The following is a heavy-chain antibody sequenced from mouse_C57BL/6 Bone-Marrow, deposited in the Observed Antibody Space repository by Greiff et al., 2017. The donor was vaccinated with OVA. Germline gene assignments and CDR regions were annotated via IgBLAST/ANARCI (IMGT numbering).Heavy chain of an antibody. V-gene: IGHV1-69*01. Sequence: QVQLQQPGAELVMPGASVKLSCKASGYTFTSYWMHWVTQRPGQGLEWIGEIDPSDSYTNYNQKFKGKSTLTVDKSSSTAYMQLSSLTSEDSAVYYCARQLGREYYFDYWGQGTTLTVSS. D-gene: IGHD4-1*02. CDR3: ARQLGREYYFDY. CDR1: GYTFTSYW. J-gene: IGHJ2*01. CDR2: IDPSDSYT.